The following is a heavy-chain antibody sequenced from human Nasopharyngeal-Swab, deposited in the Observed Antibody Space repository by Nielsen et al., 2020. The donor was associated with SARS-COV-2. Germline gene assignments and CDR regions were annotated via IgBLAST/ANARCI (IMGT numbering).Heavy chain of an antibody. J-gene: IGHJ4*02. CDR2: ISAYNGNT. V-gene: IGHV1-18*01. Sequence: WVRQAPGQGLEWMGWISAYNGNTNYAQKLQGRVTMTTDTSTSTAYMELRSLRSADTAVYYCARGYCSSTSCYYFDYWGQGTLVTVSS. D-gene: IGHD2-2*01. CDR3: ARGYCSSTSCYYFDY.